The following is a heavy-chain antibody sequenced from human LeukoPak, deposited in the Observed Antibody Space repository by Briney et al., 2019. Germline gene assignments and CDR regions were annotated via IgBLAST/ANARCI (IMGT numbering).Heavy chain of an antibody. Sequence: GGSLRLSCAASGFTFSNYWMHWVRQAPGKGLVWVSRINGDGRSTSYADSVRGRFTISRDNAKNTLYLQMNSLRDEDTAVYYCGKAGATTVNYWGQGTLVTVSS. D-gene: IGHD4-17*01. V-gene: IGHV3-74*01. CDR3: GKAGATTVNY. J-gene: IGHJ4*02. CDR1: GFTFSNYW. CDR2: INGDGRST.